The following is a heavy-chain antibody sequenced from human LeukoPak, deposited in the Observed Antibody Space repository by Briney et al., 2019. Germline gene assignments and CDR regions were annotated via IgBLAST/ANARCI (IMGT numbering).Heavy chain of an antibody. D-gene: IGHD2-21*02. CDR1: GFTFSRYS. CDR2: ISSGSSHI. CDR3: AKDQSGAYCGGDCYPPWFDP. V-gene: IGHV3-21*04. Sequence: GGFLRLSCAASGFTFSRYSMNWVRQAPGKGLEWVSSISSGSSHIYYADSVKGRFTISRVNSKNTLYLQMNSLRAEDTAVYYCAKDQSGAYCGGDCYPPWFDPWGQGTLVTVSS. J-gene: IGHJ5*02.